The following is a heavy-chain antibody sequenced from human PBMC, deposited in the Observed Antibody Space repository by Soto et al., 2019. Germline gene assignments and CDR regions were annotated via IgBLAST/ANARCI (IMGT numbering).Heavy chain of an antibody. CDR1: GYSFAGYW. D-gene: IGHD2-15*01. J-gene: IGHJ4*02. Sequence: GESLKISCKGSGYSFAGYWITWVRQKPGKGLEWMGRIDPSDSQTYYSPSFRGHVTISATKSITTVFLQWSSLRASDTAMYYCVRSGTSSGRFSDYWGQGTLVTVSS. CDR2: IDPSDSQT. V-gene: IGHV5-10-1*01. CDR3: VRSGTSSGRFSDY.